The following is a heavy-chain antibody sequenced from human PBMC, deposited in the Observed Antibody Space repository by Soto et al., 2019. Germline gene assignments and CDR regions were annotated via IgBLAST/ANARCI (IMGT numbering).Heavy chain of an antibody. J-gene: IGHJ6*02. Sequence: TLSLTCAVSGGSISNGDYYWSWIRQHPGEGLEWIGYIYHSGNTYYNPSLKSRVTISVDTSKNQFSLKVNSVTAADTAVYYCARVDSSGWTNNYYYTMDVWGQGTTVTVSS. CDR1: GGSISNGDYY. D-gene: IGHD6-19*01. CDR3: ARVDSSGWTNNYYYTMDV. CDR2: IYHSGNT. V-gene: IGHV4-31*11.